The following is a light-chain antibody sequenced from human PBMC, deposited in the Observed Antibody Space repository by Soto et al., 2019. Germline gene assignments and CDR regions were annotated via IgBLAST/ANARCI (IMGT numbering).Light chain of an antibody. Sequence: EFVLTQSPGTLSLSPWERATLSCRASQTVRNNYLAWYQQKPGQAPRLLIYGASTRATGIPARFSGSGSGTEFNLTISSLQSEDFGVYYCQQYNNWPRATFGGGTKVDIK. CDR3: QQYNNWPRAT. V-gene: IGKV3-15*01. CDR2: GAS. CDR1: QTVRNN. J-gene: IGKJ4*01.